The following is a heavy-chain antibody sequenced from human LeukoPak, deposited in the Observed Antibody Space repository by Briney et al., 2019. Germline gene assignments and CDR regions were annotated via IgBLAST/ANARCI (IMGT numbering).Heavy chain of an antibody. D-gene: IGHD5-18*01. Sequence: GGTLRLSCAASGFTFSNYGMSWVRQAPGKGLEWVSAISGGGDYKYYADSVKGRFTISRDDSKNTAYLQMNSLKTEDTAVYYCTSRDTAMVRSFDYWGQGTLVTVSS. V-gene: IGHV3-23*01. CDR3: TSRDTAMVRSFDY. CDR2: ISGGGDYK. CDR1: GFTFSNYG. J-gene: IGHJ4*02.